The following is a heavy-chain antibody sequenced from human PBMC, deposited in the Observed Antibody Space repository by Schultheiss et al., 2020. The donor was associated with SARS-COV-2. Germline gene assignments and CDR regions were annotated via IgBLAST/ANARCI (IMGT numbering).Heavy chain of an antibody. Sequence: SQTLSLTCTVSGGSVSSGSYYWSWIRQPPGKGLEWIGYIYYSGSTYYNPSLKSRVTISVDTSKNQFSLKLSSVTAADTAVYYCARANFPRTSSWYFVPRVGINHGMDVWGQGTTVTVSS. CDR2: IYYSGST. CDR3: ARANFPRTSSWYFVPRVGINHGMDV. V-gene: IGHV4-31*03. D-gene: IGHD6-13*01. CDR1: GGSVSSGSYY. J-gene: IGHJ6*02.